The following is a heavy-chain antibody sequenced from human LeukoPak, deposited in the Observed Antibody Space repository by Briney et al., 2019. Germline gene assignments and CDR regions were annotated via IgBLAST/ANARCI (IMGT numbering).Heavy chain of an antibody. D-gene: IGHD1-1*01. CDR1: GFTFDTYA. CDR2: IGRGGGDT. Sequence: QSGGSLRLSCAASGFTFDTYAMSGFRQAPGKGLEWVSTIGRGGGDTYYADSVKGRFTISKDSSKTSLQMSSLRVEDTAIYFCVKHSGGVYGNSDLWGQGTLVTVSS. V-gene: IGHV3-23*01. J-gene: IGHJ5*02. CDR3: VKHSGGVYGNSDL.